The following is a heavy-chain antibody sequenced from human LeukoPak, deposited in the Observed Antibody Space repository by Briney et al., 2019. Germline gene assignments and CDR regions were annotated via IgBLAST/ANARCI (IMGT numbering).Heavy chain of an antibody. J-gene: IGHJ3*02. Sequence: ASVKVSCKVSGYTLTELSMHWVRQAPGKGLEWMGGFDPEDGETIYAQKFQGRVTMTRDTSTSTVYMELSSLRSEDTAVYYCAGGDGYNDAFDIWGQGTMVTVSS. CDR2: FDPEDGET. CDR1: GYTLTELS. D-gene: IGHD5-24*01. V-gene: IGHV1-24*01. CDR3: AGGDGYNDAFDI.